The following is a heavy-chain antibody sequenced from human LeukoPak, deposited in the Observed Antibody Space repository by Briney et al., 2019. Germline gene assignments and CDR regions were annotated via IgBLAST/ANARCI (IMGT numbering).Heavy chain of an antibody. Sequence: GGSLRLSCAASGFTFSDYIINWVRQAPGKGLEWVSYISSSDNTIYYADSVKGRFTISRDNAKNSLYLQMNSLRAEDTAVYYCANGRAGPEDAFDIWGQGTMVTVSS. D-gene: IGHD1-14*01. CDR1: GFTFSDYI. V-gene: IGHV3-48*04. J-gene: IGHJ3*02. CDR2: ISSSDNTI. CDR3: ANGRAGPEDAFDI.